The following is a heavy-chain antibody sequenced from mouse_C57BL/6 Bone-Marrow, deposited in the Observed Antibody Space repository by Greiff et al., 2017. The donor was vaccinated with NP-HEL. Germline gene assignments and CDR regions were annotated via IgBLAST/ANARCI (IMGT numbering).Heavy chain of an antibody. CDR3: ATPLIPTVGATDYYAMDY. Sequence: EVMLVESGGGLVQPGESLKLSCESTEYAFPSHDMSWVRKTPEKRLELVAAINRDGGSTYYPDTIERRFIISRDNTTKTLYLQMSSLRSEDTALYYCATPLIPTVGATDYYAMDYWGQGTSVTVSS. D-gene: IGHD1-1*01. J-gene: IGHJ4*01. CDR1: EYAFPSHD. CDR2: INRDGGST. V-gene: IGHV5-2*01.